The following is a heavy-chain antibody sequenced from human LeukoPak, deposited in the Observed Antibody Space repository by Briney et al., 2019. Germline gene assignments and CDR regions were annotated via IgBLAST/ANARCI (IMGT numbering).Heavy chain of an antibody. CDR1: GFTFSSYE. J-gene: IGHJ6*02. Sequence: GGSLRLSCEASGFTFSSYEMNWVRQAPGKGLEWVSYISSSGSTIYYADSVKGRFTISRDNAKNSLYLQMNSLRAEDTAVYYCARAYGDYYYYYGMDVWGQGTTVTVSS. V-gene: IGHV3-48*03. D-gene: IGHD4-17*01. CDR3: ARAYGDYYYYYGMDV. CDR2: ISSSGSTI.